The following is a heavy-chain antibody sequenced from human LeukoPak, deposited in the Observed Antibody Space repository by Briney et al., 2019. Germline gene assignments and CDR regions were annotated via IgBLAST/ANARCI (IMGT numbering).Heavy chain of an antibody. CDR3: ARGISGRTMVRGVIHYYYMDV. Sequence: SETLSLTCAVSGYSISSGYYWGWIRQPPGKGLEWIGSIYHSGSTYYNPSLKSRVTISVDTSKNQFSLKLSSVTAADTAVHYCARGISGRTMVRGVIHYYYMDVWGKGTTVTVSS. CDR1: GYSISSGYY. V-gene: IGHV4-38-2*01. CDR2: IYHSGST. J-gene: IGHJ6*03. D-gene: IGHD3-10*01.